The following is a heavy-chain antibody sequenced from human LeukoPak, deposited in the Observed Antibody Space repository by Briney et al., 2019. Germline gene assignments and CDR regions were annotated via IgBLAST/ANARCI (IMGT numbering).Heavy chain of an antibody. CDR2: IYPGDSDT. CDR1: GYSFTSYW. V-gene: IGHV5-51*01. Sequence: GESLKISCKGSGYSFTSYWIGWVRQMPGKGLEWMGIIYPGDSDTRYSPSFQGQVTISADKSISTVYLQWSSLKASDTAMYYCARQYYYGSGRGDAFDIWGQGTMVTVSS. D-gene: IGHD3-10*01. CDR3: ARQYYYGSGRGDAFDI. J-gene: IGHJ3*02.